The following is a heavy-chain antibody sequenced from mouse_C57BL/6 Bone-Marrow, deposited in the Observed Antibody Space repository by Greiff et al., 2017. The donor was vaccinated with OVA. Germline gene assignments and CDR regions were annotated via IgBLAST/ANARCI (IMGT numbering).Heavy chain of an antibody. CDR1: GYSITSGYY. V-gene: IGHV3-6*01. Sequence: VQLKESGPGLVKPSQSLSLTCSVTGYSITSGYYWNWIRQFPGNKLEWMGYISYDGSNNYNPSLKNRISITRDTSTNQFFLKLNSVTTEDTATYYCARRALDYGTLDYWGQGTTLTVSS. CDR3: ARRALDYGTLDY. J-gene: IGHJ2*01. D-gene: IGHD1-1*01. CDR2: ISYDGSN.